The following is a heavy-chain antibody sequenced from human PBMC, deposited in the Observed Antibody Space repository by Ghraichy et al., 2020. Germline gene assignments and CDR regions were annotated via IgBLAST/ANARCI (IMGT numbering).Heavy chain of an antibody. Sequence: SVKVSCKASGGTFSSYAISWVRQAPGQGLEWMGGIIPIFGTANYAQKFQGRVTITADESTSTAYMELSSLRSEDTAVYYYARGPRAAINYYYGMDVWGQGTTVTVSS. CDR1: GGTFSSYA. V-gene: IGHV1-69*13. J-gene: IGHJ6*02. CDR3: ARGPRAAINYYYGMDV. CDR2: IIPIFGTA. D-gene: IGHD2-21*01.